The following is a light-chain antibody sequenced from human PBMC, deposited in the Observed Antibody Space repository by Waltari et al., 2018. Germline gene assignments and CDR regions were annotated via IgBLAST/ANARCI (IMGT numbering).Light chain of an antibody. V-gene: IGKV3-20*01. CDR3: QQYGSPRGYT. CDR2: RAS. Sequence: EVVLTQSPGTLSLSPGERVTLSCRASPSVSSTYLAWYQQKPGQAPRPLLYRASTRATGIPDRFSGSASGTDVTLTSSRLGPEDVAVYYCQQYGSPRGYTSGQATKLEIK. CDR1: PSVSSTY. J-gene: IGKJ2*01.